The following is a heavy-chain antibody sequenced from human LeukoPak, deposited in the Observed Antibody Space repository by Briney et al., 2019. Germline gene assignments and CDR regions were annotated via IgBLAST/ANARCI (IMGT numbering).Heavy chain of an antibody. CDR2: IIPILGIA. D-gene: IGHD3-22*01. V-gene: IGHV1-69*04. J-gene: IGHJ3*02. CDR1: GGTFSSYA. Sequence: PVKVSCKASGGTFSSYAISWVRQAPGQGLEWMGRIIPILGIANYAQKFQGRVTITADKSTSTAYMELSSLRSEDTAVYYCARDLPTYYYDSSGLGAFDIWGQGTMVTVSS. CDR3: ARDLPTYYYDSSGLGAFDI.